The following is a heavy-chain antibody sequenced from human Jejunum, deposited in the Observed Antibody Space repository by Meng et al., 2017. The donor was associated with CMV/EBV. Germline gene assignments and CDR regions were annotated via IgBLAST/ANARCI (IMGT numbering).Heavy chain of an antibody. CDR3: ATSYGPGGY. Sequence: SCTAAGVPFTNYAMSWVRQAPGKGLEWVSTVSASGESSYYADSVKGRFAIFRDNSKNTLYLEMNNLRAEDTAIYYCATSYGPGGYWGHGTLVTVSS. D-gene: IGHD3-10*01. CDR1: GVPFTNYA. CDR2: VSASGESS. V-gene: IGHV3-23*01. J-gene: IGHJ4*01.